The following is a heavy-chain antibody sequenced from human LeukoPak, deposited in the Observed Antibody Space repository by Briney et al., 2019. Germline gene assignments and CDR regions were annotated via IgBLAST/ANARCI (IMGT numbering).Heavy chain of an antibody. D-gene: IGHD3-10*01. CDR3: ERVEWFGELSPLQM. CDR2: IYYSGST. CDR1: GGSVSSGTYY. V-gene: IGHV4-61*01. Sequence: SETLSDSRTVSGGSVSSGTYYWSWIRQPPGEGLEWIGYIYYSGSTNYNPSLKSRVTISVDTSKNQFSLKLSSVTAADTAVYYCERVEWFGELSPLQMWAQGTMVTVSS. J-gene: IGHJ3*01.